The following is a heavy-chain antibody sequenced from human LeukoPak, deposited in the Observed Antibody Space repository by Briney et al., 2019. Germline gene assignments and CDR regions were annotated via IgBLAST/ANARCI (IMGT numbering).Heavy chain of an antibody. V-gene: IGHV1-2*02. CDR1: GGTFGSYA. J-gene: IGHJ4*02. D-gene: IGHD1-26*01. Sequence: ASVKVSCKASGGTFGSYAISWVRQAPGQGLEWMGWINPNSGGTNYAQKSQGRVTMTRDTSISTAYMELSRLRSDDTAVYYCAREWELNVWGQGTLVTVSS. CDR3: AREWELNV. CDR2: INPNSGGT.